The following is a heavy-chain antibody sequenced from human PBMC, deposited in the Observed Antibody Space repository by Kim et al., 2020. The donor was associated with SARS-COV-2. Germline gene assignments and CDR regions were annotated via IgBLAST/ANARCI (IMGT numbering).Heavy chain of an antibody. V-gene: IGHV4-34*01. Sequence: SETLSLTCAVYGGSFSGYYWSWIRQPPGKGLEWIGEINHSGSTNYNPSLKSRVTISVDTSKNQFSLKLSSVTAADTAVYYCARGLRRAMPGAGRRNYGMDVWGQGTTVTVSS. CDR3: ARGLRRAMPGAGRRNYGMDV. J-gene: IGHJ6*02. D-gene: IGHD2-2*01. CDR2: INHSGST. CDR1: GGSFSGYY.